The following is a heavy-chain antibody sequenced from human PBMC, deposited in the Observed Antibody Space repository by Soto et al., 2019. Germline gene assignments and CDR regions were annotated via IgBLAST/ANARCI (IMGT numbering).Heavy chain of an antibody. Sequence: TLSLTCAISGDSVSSNSAAWNWIRQSPSRGLEWLGRTYYRSKWYNEYAVSVKSRITINPDTSKNQFSLQLNSVTPEDTAVYYCARVNWNLGYYGMDAWGQGTTVTVSS. V-gene: IGHV6-1*01. D-gene: IGHD1-7*01. CDR3: ARVNWNLGYYGMDA. J-gene: IGHJ6*02. CDR2: TYYRSKWYN. CDR1: GDSVSSNSAA.